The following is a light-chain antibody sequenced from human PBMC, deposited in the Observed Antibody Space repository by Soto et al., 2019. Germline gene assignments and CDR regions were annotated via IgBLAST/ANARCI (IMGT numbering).Light chain of an antibody. CDR2: GAS. CDR3: HQCGNSWWT. CDR1: QTVSSTY. V-gene: IGKV3-20*01. J-gene: IGKJ1*01. Sequence: EIVLTQSPGTLSLSPGERATLSCRASQTVSSTYLVWYQQKPGQAPRLLIYGASSRAPGVSDRFSGSGSGTDFTLTISRLEAEDCAVYYCHQCGNSWWTFGQGTKVEIK.